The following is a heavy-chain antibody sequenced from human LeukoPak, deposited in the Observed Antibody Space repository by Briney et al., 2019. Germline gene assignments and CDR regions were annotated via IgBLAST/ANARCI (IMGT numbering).Heavy chain of an antibody. Sequence: GESLKISCKGSGYSFTSYWIGWVRQMPGKGLEWMGILYPGDSDTRYSPSFQGQVTISADKSISTAYLQWSSLKASDTAMYYCARLGGYCSGGSCWLDPWGQGTLVTVSS. J-gene: IGHJ5*02. D-gene: IGHD2-15*01. CDR3: ARLGGYCSGGSCWLDP. CDR2: LYPGDSDT. V-gene: IGHV5-51*01. CDR1: GYSFTSYW.